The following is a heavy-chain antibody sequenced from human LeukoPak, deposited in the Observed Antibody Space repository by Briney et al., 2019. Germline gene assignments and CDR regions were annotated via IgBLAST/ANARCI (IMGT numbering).Heavy chain of an antibody. CDR2: ISGSGGST. CDR1: GFTFSSYA. Sequence: GGSLRLSCAASGFTFSSYAMSWVRQAPGKGLEWVSAISGSGGSTYYADSVKGRFTISRDNSKNTLYLQKNSLRAEDTAVYYCAKGRKYSSGWYDYWGQGTLVTVSS. CDR3: AKGRKYSSGWYDY. V-gene: IGHV3-23*01. J-gene: IGHJ4*02. D-gene: IGHD6-19*01.